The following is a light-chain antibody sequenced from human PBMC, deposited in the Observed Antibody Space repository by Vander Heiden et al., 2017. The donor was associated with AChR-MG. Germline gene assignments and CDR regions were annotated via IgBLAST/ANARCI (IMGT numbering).Light chain of an antibody. CDR3: QQCRSYPVT. CDR2: KAS. CDR1: QAVGDW. J-gene: IGKJ2*01. V-gene: IGKV1-5*03. Sequence: DIQMTQSPSTLSASVGDRVIVTCRASQAVGDWLAWYQQKPGKAPKLLIYKASILERGVPSRFSGSGSGTEFTLTINGLQPDDFATYFCQQCRSYPVTFGQGTKLEIQ.